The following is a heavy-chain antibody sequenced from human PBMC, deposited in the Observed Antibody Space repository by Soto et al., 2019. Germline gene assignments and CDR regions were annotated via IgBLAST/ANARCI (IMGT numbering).Heavy chain of an antibody. CDR3: AGDGLHDYGDYVRDY. J-gene: IGHJ4*02. V-gene: IGHV1-3*01. D-gene: IGHD4-17*01. Sequence: QVQLVQSGAEVKKPGASVKVSCKASGYTFTSYAMHWVRQAPGQRLEGMGWINAGNGNTKYSQKFQGRVTITRDTSASTAYMELSSLRSEDTAVYYCAGDGLHDYGDYVRDYRCQGTLVTVSS. CDR2: INAGNGNT. CDR1: GYTFTSYA.